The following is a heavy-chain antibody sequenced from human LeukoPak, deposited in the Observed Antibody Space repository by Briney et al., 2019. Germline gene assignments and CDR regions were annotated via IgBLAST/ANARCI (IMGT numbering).Heavy chain of an antibody. D-gene: IGHD3-3*01. V-gene: IGHV4-34*01. CDR1: GDSISTYY. CDR2: INHSGST. Sequence: PSETLSLTCTVSGDSISTYYWSWIRQPPGKGLEWIGEINHSGSTNYNPSLKSRVTISVDTSKNQFSLKLSSVTAADTAVYYCARIRTYYDFWSGYYYYYYMDVWGKGTTVTVSS. J-gene: IGHJ6*03. CDR3: ARIRTYYDFWSGYYYYYYMDV.